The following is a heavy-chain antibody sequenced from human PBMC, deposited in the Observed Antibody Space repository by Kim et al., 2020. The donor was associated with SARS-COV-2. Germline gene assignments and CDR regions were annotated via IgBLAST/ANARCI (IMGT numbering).Heavy chain of an antibody. V-gene: IGHV3-23*01. J-gene: IGHJ4*02. CDR3: AKDAITFGGVPTTLGLFDY. D-gene: IGHD3-16*01. CDR1: GFTFSSYA. CDR2: ISGSGGST. Sequence: GGSLRLSCAASGFTFSSYAMSWVRQAPGKGLEWVSAISGSGGSTYYADSVKGRFTISRDNSKNTLYLQMNSLRAEDTAVYYCAKDAITFGGVPTTLGLFDYWGQGTLVTVSS.